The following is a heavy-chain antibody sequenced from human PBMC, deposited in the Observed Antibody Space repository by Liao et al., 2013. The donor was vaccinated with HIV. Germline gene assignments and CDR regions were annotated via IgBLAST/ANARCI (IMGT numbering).Heavy chain of an antibody. V-gene: IGHV4-59*01. CDR2: VDYSGRT. CDR1: GVSIDTNY. CDR3: TRGQLERLSHYYYYMDV. J-gene: IGHJ6*03. D-gene: IGHD1-1*01. Sequence: QVQLQESGARLVKASETLSLTCLVSGVSIDTNYWSWIRQPPGKSLEWIGYVDYSGRTNYSPSLRRRATISVDTSKNHFSLKLTSVTAADTAVYYCTRGQLERLSHYYYYMDVWGKGTTVTVSS.